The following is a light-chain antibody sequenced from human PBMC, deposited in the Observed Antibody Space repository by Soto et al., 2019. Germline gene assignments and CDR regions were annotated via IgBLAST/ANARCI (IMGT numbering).Light chain of an antibody. J-gene: IGKJ1*01. V-gene: IGKV3-15*01. CDR1: QSVSSN. CDR2: GAS. Sequence: EIVMTQSQATLSVSPGERATLSCRASQSVSSNLAWYQQKPGQAPRLLIYGASTRATGIPARFSGSGSGTEFTLTISSLQSEDFAVYYCQQYSNWPRTFGQGTKV. CDR3: QQYSNWPRT.